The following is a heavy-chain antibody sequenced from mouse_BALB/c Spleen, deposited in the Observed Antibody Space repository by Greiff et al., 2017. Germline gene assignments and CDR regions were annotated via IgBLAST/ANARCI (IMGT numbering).Heavy chain of an antibody. CDR3: ARNSPYGNYDYYAMDY. V-gene: IGHV2-2*02. CDR1: GFSLTSYG. CDR2: IWSGGST. D-gene: IGHD2-1*01. J-gene: IGHJ4*01. Sequence: QVQLKESGPGLVQPSQSLSITCTVSGFSLTSYGVHWVRQSPGKGLEWLGVIWSGGSTDYNAAFISRLSISKDNSKSQVFFKMNSLQANDTAIYYCARNSPYGNYDYYAMDYWGQGTSVTVSS.